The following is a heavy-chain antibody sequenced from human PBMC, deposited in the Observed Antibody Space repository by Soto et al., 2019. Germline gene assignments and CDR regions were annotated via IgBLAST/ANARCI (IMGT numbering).Heavy chain of an antibody. Sequence: QVQLVQSGAEVKKPGSSVKVSCKASGGTFSSYTISWVRQAPGQGLEWMGRIIPILGIANYAQKFQGRVTITADKSTSTAYMELSSLRSEDTAVYYFARIDNRPHFDYWGQGTLVTVSS. CDR2: IIPILGIA. V-gene: IGHV1-69*02. D-gene: IGHD1-1*01. J-gene: IGHJ4*02. CDR3: ARIDNRPHFDY. CDR1: GGTFSSYT.